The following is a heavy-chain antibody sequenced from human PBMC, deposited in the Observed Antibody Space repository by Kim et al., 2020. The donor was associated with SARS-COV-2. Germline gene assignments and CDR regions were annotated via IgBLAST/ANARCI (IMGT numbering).Heavy chain of an antibody. CDR3: ARSLTPPPTGTTE. V-gene: IGHV1-69*13. J-gene: IGHJ4*02. Sequence: SVKVSCKASGGTFSSYAISWVRQAPGQGLEWMGGIIPIFGTANYAQKFQGRVTITADESTSTAYMELSSLRSEDTAVYYCARSLTPPPTGTTEWGQGTLVTVSS. CDR2: IIPIFGTA. CDR1: GGTFSSYA. D-gene: IGHD1-1*01.